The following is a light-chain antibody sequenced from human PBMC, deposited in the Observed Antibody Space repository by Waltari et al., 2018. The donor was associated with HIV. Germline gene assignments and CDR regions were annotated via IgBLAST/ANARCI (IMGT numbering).Light chain of an antibody. Sequence: DIVMTQSPLSLPVTPGEPASISCRSSHGLLNSTGYNYLDWYLQKPGQSPQLLIYLGSNRASGVPDRFSGSGSGTDFTLKISRVEAEYVGVYYCMQALQSPRTFGQGTTVEIK. CDR2: LGS. CDR3: MQALQSPRT. V-gene: IGKV2-28*01. CDR1: HGLLNSTGYNY. J-gene: IGKJ1*01.